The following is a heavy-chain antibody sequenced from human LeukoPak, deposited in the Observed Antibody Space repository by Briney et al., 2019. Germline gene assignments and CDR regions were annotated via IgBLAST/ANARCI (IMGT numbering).Heavy chain of an antibody. Sequence: SETLSLSCTVSGGSITSHYLSWIRLSAGKGLEWIGRVYTSGNTNYNPSLKSRVTMSLDTSKNQFSLQLSSVTAADTGIYYCAIDYRGGSTCYKWIESFQQWGQGTLVTVFS. CDR2: VYTSGNT. J-gene: IGHJ1*01. V-gene: IGHV4-4*07. CDR3: AIDYRGGSTCYKWIESFQQ. CDR1: GGSITSHY. D-gene: IGHD2-15*01.